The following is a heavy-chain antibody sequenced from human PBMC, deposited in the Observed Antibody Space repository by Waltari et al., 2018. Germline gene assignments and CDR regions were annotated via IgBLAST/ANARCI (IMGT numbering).Heavy chain of an antibody. CDR1: GYSISSGYY. CDR3: AGKAAAGTFDY. CDR2: IYHNGST. J-gene: IGHJ4*02. D-gene: IGHD6-13*01. V-gene: IGHV4-38-2*01. Sequence: QVQLQESGPGLVKPSETLSLTCAVSGYSISSGYYWGWIRQPPGKGLEWIGSIYHNGSTNDNPSLESRVTISVDTSKNQFSLKLSSVTAADTAVYYCAGKAAAGTFDYWGQGTLVTVSS.